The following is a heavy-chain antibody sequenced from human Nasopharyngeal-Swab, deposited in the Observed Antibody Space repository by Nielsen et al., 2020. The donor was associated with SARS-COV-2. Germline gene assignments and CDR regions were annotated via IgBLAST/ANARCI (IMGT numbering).Heavy chain of an antibody. V-gene: IGHV4-59*13. D-gene: IGHD2-2*01. CDR2: INYSGST. Sequence: SELLSPPCTVLGGAISSYYWSWIRQPPGKGLEWIGYINYSGSTNYNPSLKSRVTISVDTSKNQFSLKLSSVTAAETAVYYCARSCSSTSCFWNYYGMDVWGQGTTVTVSS. J-gene: IGHJ6*02. CDR1: GGAISSYY. CDR3: ARSCSSTSCFWNYYGMDV.